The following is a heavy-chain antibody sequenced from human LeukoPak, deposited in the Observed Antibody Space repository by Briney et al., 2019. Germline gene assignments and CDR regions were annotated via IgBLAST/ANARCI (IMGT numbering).Heavy chain of an antibody. CDR3: ARDHVEMAYNWFDP. CDR1: GGSISSGGYY. D-gene: IGHD5-24*01. CDR2: VYYSGST. J-gene: IGHJ5*02. Sequence: SETLSLTCTVSGGSISSGGYYWSWIRQHPGKGLEWIGYVYYSGSTYYNPSLKSRVTISVDTSKNQFSLKLSSVTAADTAVYYCARDHVEMAYNWFDPWGQGTLVTVSS. V-gene: IGHV4-31*03.